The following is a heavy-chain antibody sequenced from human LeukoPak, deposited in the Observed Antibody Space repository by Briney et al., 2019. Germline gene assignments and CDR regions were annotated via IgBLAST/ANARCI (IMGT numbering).Heavy chain of an antibody. J-gene: IGHJ4*02. V-gene: IGHV3-23*01. CDR3: AKIGGYCSSTSCSDY. CDR1: GFTFSSYA. D-gene: IGHD2-2*01. CDR2: ISGSGGST. Sequence: GGSLRLSCAASGFTFSSYAMSWVRQAPGKGLEWVSAISGSGGSTYYADSVKGRFTISRDNSKNTLYLQMNSLRAEDTAVYYCAKIGGYCSSTSCSDYWGQGTLVTGSS.